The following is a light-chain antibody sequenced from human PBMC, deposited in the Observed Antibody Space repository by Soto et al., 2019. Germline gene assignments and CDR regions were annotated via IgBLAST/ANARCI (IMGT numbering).Light chain of an antibody. V-gene: IGKV3-20*01. Sequence: VLTQSPGTLSLSPGERATLSCRASQSISTNNLAWYQHKPGHAPRLLLFRTSIRATATPDRFTGSGSGTDFTLTITAVEPEDFAVYYCQRYGPSPHTFGQGTKLEIK. CDR2: RTS. CDR3: QRYGPSPHT. J-gene: IGKJ2*01. CDR1: QSISTNN.